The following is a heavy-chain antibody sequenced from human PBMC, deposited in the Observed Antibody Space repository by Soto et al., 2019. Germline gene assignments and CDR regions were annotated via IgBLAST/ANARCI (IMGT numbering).Heavy chain of an antibody. J-gene: IGHJ4*02. V-gene: IGHV3-11*05. CDR3: ARAWAGSGWYPDY. D-gene: IGHD6-19*01. Sequence: GGSLRLSCAASGFTFSDYYMSWIRQAPGKGLEWVSYISSSSSYTNYADSVKGRFTISRDNAKNSLYLQMNSLRSDDTAVYYCARAWAGSGWYPDYWGQGTLVTVSS. CDR1: GFTFSDYY. CDR2: ISSSSSYT.